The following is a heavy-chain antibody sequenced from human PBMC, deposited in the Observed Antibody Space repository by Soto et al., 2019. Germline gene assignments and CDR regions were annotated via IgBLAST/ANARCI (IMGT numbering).Heavy chain of an antibody. CDR2: IYYSGIT. D-gene: IGHD3-9*01. V-gene: IGHV4-61*01. CDR1: ICCVISGSCW. Sequence: SATXSLTWTFAICCVISGSCWVGWIRQPPGNVLEWIGYIYYSGITNYNPSLKSRVNISLDTSKNQFSLKLSSVTAADTAVYYCARDGSRGYDILNGFEYRGQGTLV. J-gene: IGHJ4*02. CDR3: ARDGSRGYDILNGFEY.